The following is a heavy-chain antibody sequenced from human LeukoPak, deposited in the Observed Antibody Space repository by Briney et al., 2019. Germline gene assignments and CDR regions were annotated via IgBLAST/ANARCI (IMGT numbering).Heavy chain of an antibody. D-gene: IGHD4-17*01. CDR3: ATGDDGDYPFDY. J-gene: IGHJ4*02. CDR2: ISAYNGNT. Sequence: ASVKVSCKASGYTFTSYGISWVRQAPGQGLEWMGWISAYNGNTNYAQKLQGRVTMTEDTSTDTAYMELSSLRSEDTAVYYCATGDDGDYPFDYWGQGTLVTVSS. CDR1: GYTFTSYG. V-gene: IGHV1-18*01.